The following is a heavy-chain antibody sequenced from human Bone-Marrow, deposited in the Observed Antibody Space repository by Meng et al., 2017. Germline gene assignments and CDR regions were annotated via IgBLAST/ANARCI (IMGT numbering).Heavy chain of an antibody. CDR3: AREGQSYYYDSSGYGDGVDY. D-gene: IGHD3-22*01. CDR2: ISSSGSTI. CDR1: GFTFSSYS. V-gene: IGHV3-48*04. J-gene: IGHJ4*02. Sequence: GESLKISCAASGFTFSSYSMNWVRQAPGKGLEWVSYISSSGSTIYYADSVKGRFTISRDNAKNSLYLQMNSLRAEDTAVYYCAREGQSYYYDSSGYGDGVDYWGQGTLVTVSS.